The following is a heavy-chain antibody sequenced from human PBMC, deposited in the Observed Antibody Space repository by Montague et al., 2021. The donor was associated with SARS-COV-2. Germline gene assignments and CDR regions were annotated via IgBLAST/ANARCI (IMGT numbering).Heavy chain of an antibody. J-gene: IGHJ4*02. CDR1: GGSMSSYH. V-gene: IGHV4-59*01. CDR2: VSYRGST. CDR3: ARDVRYYYDQ. D-gene: IGHD3-10*01. Sequence: SETLSLTCSVSGGSMSSYHWVWIRQPPGKGLEWIGYVSYRGSTXXXLSLKSRVTISLDTSKNRFSLRVTSVTAADTAVYYCARDVRYYYDQWGQGILATVSS.